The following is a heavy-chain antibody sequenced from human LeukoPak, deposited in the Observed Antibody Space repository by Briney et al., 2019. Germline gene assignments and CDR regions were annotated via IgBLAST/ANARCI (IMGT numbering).Heavy chain of an antibody. D-gene: IGHD2-21*02. J-gene: IGHJ4*02. CDR1: GFTFSSYA. Sequence: GGSLRLSCAAFGFTFSSYAMSWVRQAPGKGLEWVSAISGSGGSTYYADSVKGRFTISRDNSKNTLYLQMNSLRAEDTAVYYCAKQGPARIPIVVVTAMAHWGQGTLVTVSS. CDR2: ISGSGGST. CDR3: AKQGPARIPIVVVTAMAH. V-gene: IGHV3-23*01.